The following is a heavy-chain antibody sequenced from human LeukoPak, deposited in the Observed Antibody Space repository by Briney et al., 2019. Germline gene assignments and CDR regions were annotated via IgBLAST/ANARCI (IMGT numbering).Heavy chain of an antibody. J-gene: IGHJ4*02. V-gene: IGHV1-8*01. CDR3: ASPSVSSSPYYFDY. CDR2: MNPNSGNT. Sequence: GASVKVSCKASGYTFTSYDINWVRQATGRGLEWMGWMNPNSGNTGYAQKFQGRVTMTRNTSISTAYMELSSLRSEDTAVYYCASPSVSSSPYYFDYWGQGTLVTVSS. D-gene: IGHD6-13*01. CDR1: GYTFTSYD.